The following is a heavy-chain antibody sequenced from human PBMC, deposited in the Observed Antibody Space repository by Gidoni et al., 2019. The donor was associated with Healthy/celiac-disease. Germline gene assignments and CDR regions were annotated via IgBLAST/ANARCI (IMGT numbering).Heavy chain of an antibody. CDR2: IYTSGST. D-gene: IGHD6-19*01. CDR1: GGSISSGSYY. V-gene: IGHV4-61*02. Sequence: QVQLQESGPGLVKPSQTLSLTCPVSGGSISSGSYYWSWIRQPAGKGLEWIGRIYTSGSTNYNPSLKSRVTISVDTSKNQFSLKLSSVTAADTAVYYCARSLGGWYSYWGQGTLVTVSS. J-gene: IGHJ4*02. CDR3: ARSLGGWYSY.